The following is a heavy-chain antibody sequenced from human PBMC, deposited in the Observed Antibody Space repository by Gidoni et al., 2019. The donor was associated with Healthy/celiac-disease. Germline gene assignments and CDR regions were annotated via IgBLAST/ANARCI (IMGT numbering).Heavy chain of an antibody. CDR3: ARDLDSSGGGYDY. Sequence: EVQLVESGGGLVQPGGSLRPSCAASGFTFSSYSMNWVRQAPGKGLEWVSYFSSSSSTIYYADSVKGGFTISRDNAKNSLYLQMNSLRDEDTAVYYWARDLDSSGGGYDYWGQGTLVTVSS. CDR1: GFTFSSYS. V-gene: IGHV3-48*02. J-gene: IGHJ4*02. D-gene: IGHD3-22*01. CDR2: FSSSSSTI.